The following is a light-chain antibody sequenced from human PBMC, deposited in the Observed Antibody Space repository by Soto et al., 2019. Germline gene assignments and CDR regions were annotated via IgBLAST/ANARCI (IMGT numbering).Light chain of an antibody. J-gene: IGLJ2*01. Sequence: QSALTQPASVSGSPGQPITISCTGTSSDVGGYNYVSWYQQHPGKAPKLMIYDVSNRPSGVSNRFSGSKSGNTASLTISGLQAEDESDYYCSLYTSSSTVIFGGGTKLTVL. V-gene: IGLV2-14*03. CDR1: SSDVGGYNY. CDR3: SLYTSSSTVI. CDR2: DVS.